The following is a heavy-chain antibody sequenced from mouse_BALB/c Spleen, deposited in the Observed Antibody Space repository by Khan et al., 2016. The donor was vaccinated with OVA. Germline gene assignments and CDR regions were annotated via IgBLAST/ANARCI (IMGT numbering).Heavy chain of an antibody. CDR2: MFPGDGST. V-gene: IGHV1-85*01. Sequence: QVQLQQPGAELVKPGASVKLSCKASGYTFTSYDINWVRQRPEQGLEWIGWMFPGDGSTKYNENFKGKATLTTDKSSSTAYMQLSRLTSEDSGAXFCARGGYGGFAYWGQGTLVTVSA. CDR3: ARGGYGGFAY. CDR1: GYTFTSYD. J-gene: IGHJ3*01. D-gene: IGHD2-14*01.